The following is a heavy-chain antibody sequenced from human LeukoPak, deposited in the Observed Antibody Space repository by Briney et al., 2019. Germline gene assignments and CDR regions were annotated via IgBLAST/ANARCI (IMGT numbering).Heavy chain of an antibody. Sequence: ASVKVSCKASGYTFTSYDINWVRQAPGQGLEWMGWINPNSGGTNYAQKFQGRVTMTRDTSISTAYMELSRLRSDDTAVYYCARDVDTVAAFDYWGQGTLVTVSS. D-gene: IGHD2-15*01. J-gene: IGHJ4*02. V-gene: IGHV1-2*02. CDR3: ARDVDTVAAFDY. CDR2: INPNSGGT. CDR1: GYTFTSYD.